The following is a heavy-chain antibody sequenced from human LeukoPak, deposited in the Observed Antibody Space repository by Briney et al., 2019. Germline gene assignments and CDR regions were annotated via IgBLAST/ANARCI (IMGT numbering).Heavy chain of an antibody. D-gene: IGHD6-25*01. CDR2: ISTGGSTI. CDR3: ATTTRSGWVPFDY. Sequence: GGSLRLSCVASILIFYSFTMNWVRQAPGKGLEWVSYISTGGSTIYYRDSVKGRFTISRDNDKNTLFLQMNHLTADDTAVYYFATTTRSGWVPFDYWGQGTLVAVSS. V-gene: IGHV3-48*01. J-gene: IGHJ4*02. CDR1: ILIFYSFT.